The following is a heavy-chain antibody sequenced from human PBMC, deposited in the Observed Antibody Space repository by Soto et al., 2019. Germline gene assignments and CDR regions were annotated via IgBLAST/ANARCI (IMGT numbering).Heavy chain of an antibody. CDR3: AKDGSGSYYFRTFLDY. Sequence: GGSLRISCAASGFTLCRYAMSWVHQAPGKGLEWVSAISGSGGSTYSADSVKGRFTISRDNSKNTLYLQMNSLRAEDTAVYYCAKDGSGSYYFRTFLDYWGQGTLVTVSS. CDR2: ISGSGGST. V-gene: IGHV3-23*01. CDR1: GFTLCRYA. J-gene: IGHJ4*02. D-gene: IGHD1-26*01.